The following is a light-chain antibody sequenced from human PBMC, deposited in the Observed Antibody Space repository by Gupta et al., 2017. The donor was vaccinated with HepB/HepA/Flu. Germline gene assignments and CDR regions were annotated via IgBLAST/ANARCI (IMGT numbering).Light chain of an antibody. Sequence: QSVLTQPPSASGTPGQRVTISCSGSSSNIGNNFVYWYQQLPRTTPKLLIYRNDQRPSGVPDRFSGSKSEISASLAISGLRSEDEADYYCAVWDGSLSGVVFGGGTKLTVL. CDR3: AVWDGSLSGVV. CDR1: SSNIGNNF. J-gene: IGLJ3*02. V-gene: IGLV1-47*01. CDR2: RND.